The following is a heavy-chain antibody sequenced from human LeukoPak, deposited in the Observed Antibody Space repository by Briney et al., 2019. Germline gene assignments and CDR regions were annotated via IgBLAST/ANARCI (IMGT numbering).Heavy chain of an antibody. CDR1: GFTFSSYS. D-gene: IGHD3-10*01. V-gene: IGHV3-21*01. J-gene: IGHJ4*02. Sequence: GGSLRLSCAASGFTFSSYSMNWVRQAPGEGLEWVSSISSSSSYIYYADSVKGRFTISRDNAKNSLYLQMNSLRAEDTAVYYCARGVARFGEFHWGQGTLVTVSS. CDR3: ARGVARFGEFH. CDR2: ISSSSSYI.